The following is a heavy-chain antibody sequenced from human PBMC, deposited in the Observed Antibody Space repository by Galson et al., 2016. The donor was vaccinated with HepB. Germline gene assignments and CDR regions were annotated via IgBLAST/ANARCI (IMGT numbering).Heavy chain of an antibody. CDR3: AALGSYSGSFQSYGLDV. D-gene: IGHD1-26*01. J-gene: IGHJ6*02. Sequence: SLRLSCAASGFTFSNYNMNWVRQAPGKGLEWVSYIRSSSIKYYTNSVKGRFTISRDNAKNSLFLQMNSLRDEDTAVYYCAALGSYSGSFQSYGLDVWGQGTTVTVSS. CDR2: IRSSSIK. CDR1: GFTFSNYN. V-gene: IGHV3-48*02.